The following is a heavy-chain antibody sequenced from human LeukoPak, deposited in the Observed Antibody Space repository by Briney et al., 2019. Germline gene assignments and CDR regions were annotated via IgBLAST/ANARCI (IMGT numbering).Heavy chain of an antibody. D-gene: IGHD3-10*01. CDR3: ARGHPYYSGSYNYFDF. CDR2: ISYDESNK. CDR1: GFTFNSYG. J-gene: IGHJ4*02. Sequence: QPGGSLRLSCVASGFTFNSYGIHWVRQAPGKGLEWVALISYDESNKYYADFVKGRFTISRDNSNSALHLQMNSLKPADTAVYYCARGHPYYSGSYNYFDFWGQGTLVTVSS. V-gene: IGHV3-30*06.